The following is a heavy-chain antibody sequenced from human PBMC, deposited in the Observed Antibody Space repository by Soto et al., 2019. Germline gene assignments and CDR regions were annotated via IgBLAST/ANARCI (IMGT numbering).Heavy chain of an antibody. J-gene: IGHJ4*02. V-gene: IGHV4-4*02. D-gene: IGHD3-10*01. CDR1: WASSCSDNW. Sequence: TLSLTCSVSWASSCSDNWWSCVRQPPGKGLGWIGEIYHSGSTNYNPSLKSRVTISVDKSKNQFSLKLSSVTAADTAVYYCAGVSSSVMLRGVIINWGQGTLVTVS. CDR3: AGVSSSVMLRGVIIN. CDR2: IYHSGST.